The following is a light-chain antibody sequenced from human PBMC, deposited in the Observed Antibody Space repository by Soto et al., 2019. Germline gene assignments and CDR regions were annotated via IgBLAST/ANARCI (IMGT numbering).Light chain of an antibody. Sequence: DIVLTQSPGTLSLSPGERATLSCRSSQSVSSNYLAWYQQKPDQAPRLVIYDVSGRATGIPDRFSGSGSGTDFTFTISRLEPEDSAVYYCQQYGISPTFGQGTNLEIK. V-gene: IGKV3-20*01. CDR1: QSVSSNY. CDR2: DVS. J-gene: IGKJ1*01. CDR3: QQYGISPT.